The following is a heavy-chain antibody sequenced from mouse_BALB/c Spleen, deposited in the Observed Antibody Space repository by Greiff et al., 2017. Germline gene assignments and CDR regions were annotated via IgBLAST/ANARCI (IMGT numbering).Heavy chain of an antibody. CDR1: GFTFSSYA. D-gene: IGHD2-14*01. Sequence: EVKLVESGGGLVKPGGSLKLSCAASGFTFSSYAMSWVRQTPEKRLEWVASISSGGSTYYPDSVKGRFTISRDNARNILYLQMSSLRSEDTAMYYCAREDYRYDARAMDYWGQGTSVTVSS. CDR3: AREDYRYDARAMDY. J-gene: IGHJ4*01. V-gene: IGHV5-6-5*01. CDR2: ISSGGST.